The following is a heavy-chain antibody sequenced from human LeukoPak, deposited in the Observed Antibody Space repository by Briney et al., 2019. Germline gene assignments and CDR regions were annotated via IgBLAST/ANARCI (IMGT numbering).Heavy chain of an antibody. CDR3: VREARGYHYTYFDY. V-gene: IGHV3-13*01. Sequence: AGGSLRLSCTASGFTLGSHDMHWVRQIPGQGLEWVAAVSSGFHAFFADSVQGRFTVSREDARNSLYQQMNSLRAGDTAVYYCVREARGYHYTYFDYWGQGTLVTVSS. J-gene: IGHJ4*02. D-gene: IGHD5-18*01. CDR2: VSSGFHA. CDR1: GFTLGSHD.